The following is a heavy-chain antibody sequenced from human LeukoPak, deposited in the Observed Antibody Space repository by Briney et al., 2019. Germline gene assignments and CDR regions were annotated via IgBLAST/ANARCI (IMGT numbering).Heavy chain of an antibody. J-gene: IGHJ4*02. Sequence: GGSLRLSCAASGFTFDDYAMHWVRQAPGKGLQWVSLISWEGHTTYYADSVRGRFTISRDNTKNSLFLEMKSLTTDDTTFYYCTRDTDFGSPTNYFDHWGQGTLVSVSS. CDR2: ISWEGHTT. CDR3: TRDTDFGSPTNYFDH. CDR1: GFTFDDYA. V-gene: IGHV3-43*01. D-gene: IGHD3-10*01.